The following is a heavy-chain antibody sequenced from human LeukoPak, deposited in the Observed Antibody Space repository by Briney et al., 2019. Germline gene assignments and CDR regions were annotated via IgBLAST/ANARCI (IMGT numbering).Heavy chain of an antibody. CDR3: AKDADGCGSTSCYARWFDP. J-gene: IGHJ5*02. D-gene: IGHD2-2*01. CDR2: ISGSGGNS. Sequence: PGGSLRLSCAASGFTFSSYAMTRLRQAPGKGVEWLSGISGSGGNSYYADSVKGRFAISRDNSKNTLYLQLSALRDEDTAVYYCAKDADGCGSTSCYARWFDPWGQGTLVIVSS. V-gene: IGHV3-23*01. CDR1: GFTFSSYA.